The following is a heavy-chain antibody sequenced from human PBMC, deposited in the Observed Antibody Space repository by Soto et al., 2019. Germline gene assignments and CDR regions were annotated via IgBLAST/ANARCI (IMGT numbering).Heavy chain of an antibody. D-gene: IGHD1-1*01. V-gene: IGHV1-18*01. CDR3: ARGRYGDY. CDR1: GYTFTTHG. J-gene: IGHJ4*02. CDR2: VRGDNGHT. Sequence: QVQLVQSGAEVKKPGASVKVSCKASGYTFTTHGISWVRQVPGQGLEWMGWVRGDNGHTNYAQSLQGRVTMTTDTSTSTAYMELRSLRSDDTAVYYCARGRYGDYWGQGALVTVSS.